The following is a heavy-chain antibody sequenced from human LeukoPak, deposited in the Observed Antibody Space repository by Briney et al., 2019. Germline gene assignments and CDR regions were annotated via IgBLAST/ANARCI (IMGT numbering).Heavy chain of an antibody. V-gene: IGHV3-11*06. CDR1: GGSISSCY. J-gene: IGHJ5*02. Sequence: LSLTCTVSGGSISSCYWSWIRQAPGKGLEWVSYISSSSSYTNYADSVKGRFTTSRDNAKNSLYLQMNSLRAEDTAVYYCARDHCSGGSCYLWFDPWGQGTLVTVSS. CDR2: ISSSSSYT. D-gene: IGHD2-15*01. CDR3: ARDHCSGGSCYLWFDP.